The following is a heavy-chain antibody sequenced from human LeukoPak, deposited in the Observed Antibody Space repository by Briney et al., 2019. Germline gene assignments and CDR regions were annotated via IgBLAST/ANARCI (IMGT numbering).Heavy chain of an antibody. CDR3: ARDNYSGSRYFDH. J-gene: IGHJ4*02. CDR2: ISGSGRTM. Sequence: GGSLRLSCAASGFIFSSYEMSWVRQAPGKGLEWVSYISGSGRTMYYADSVKGRFTVSRDNAKNSLYLQMNSLRAEDTAIYYCARDNYSGSRYFDHWGQGTLVTVSS. V-gene: IGHV3-48*03. D-gene: IGHD1-26*01. CDR1: GFIFSSYE.